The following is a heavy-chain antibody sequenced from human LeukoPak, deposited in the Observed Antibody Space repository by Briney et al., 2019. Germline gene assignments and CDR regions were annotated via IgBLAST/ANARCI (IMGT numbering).Heavy chain of an antibody. J-gene: IGHJ5*02. Sequence: SVKVSCKTSGGTFLSHTFSWVRQAPGHGLEWIGKITPVIETAKYAQTFQGRVSIYTDKDTTTIYMYLSGLRPDDTAEYYCARVNLRGSNYNWFDPWGQGTRVIVSS. D-gene: IGHD3-10*01. CDR1: GGTFLSHT. CDR2: ITPVIETA. V-gene: IGHV1-69*08. CDR3: ARVNLRGSNYNWFDP.